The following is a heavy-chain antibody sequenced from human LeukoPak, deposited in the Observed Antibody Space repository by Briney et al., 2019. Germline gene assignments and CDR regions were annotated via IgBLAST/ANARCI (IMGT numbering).Heavy chain of an antibody. Sequence: PGGSLRLSCAASGFTVNSPNFMNWVRQAPGKGLEWVSAISGSGGSTYYADSVKGRFTISRDNSKNTLYLQMNSLRAEDTAVYYCAKDMYSSGWYYYWGQGTLVTVSS. J-gene: IGHJ4*02. D-gene: IGHD6-19*01. CDR1: GFTVNSPNF. V-gene: IGHV3-23*01. CDR2: ISGSGGST. CDR3: AKDMYSSGWYYY.